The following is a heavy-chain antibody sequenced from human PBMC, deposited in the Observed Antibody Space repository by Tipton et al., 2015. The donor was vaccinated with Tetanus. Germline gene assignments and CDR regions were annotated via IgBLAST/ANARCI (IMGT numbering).Heavy chain of an antibody. V-gene: IGHV5-51*01. D-gene: IGHD2-8*01. CDR3: AGAHCTDGVRNFDF. CDR2: IYPGDSDT. Sequence: VQLVQSGGEVKKPGESLKISCKGSGYIFNNYWIGWVRQKPGKGLEWMGIIYPGDSDTRYSPSFQGQVTIPVDKSINTAYLQWSSLKASDTSMFYCAGAHCTDGVRNFDFWGQGALVTVAS. J-gene: IGHJ4*02. CDR1: GYIFNNYW.